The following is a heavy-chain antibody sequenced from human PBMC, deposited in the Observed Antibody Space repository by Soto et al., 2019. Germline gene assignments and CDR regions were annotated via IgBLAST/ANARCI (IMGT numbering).Heavy chain of an antibody. Sequence: GGSLRLSCAASGFTVSSNYMSWVRQAPGKGLEWVSVIYSGGSTYYADSVKGRFTISRDNSKNTLYLQMNSLRAEDTAVYYCARDSGYSYGYSNTYYYGRYVWGQGTTVTVSS. D-gene: IGHD5-18*01. CDR3: ARDSGYSYGYSNTYYYGRYV. J-gene: IGHJ6*02. CDR2: IYSGGST. CDR1: GFTVSSNY. V-gene: IGHV3-53*01.